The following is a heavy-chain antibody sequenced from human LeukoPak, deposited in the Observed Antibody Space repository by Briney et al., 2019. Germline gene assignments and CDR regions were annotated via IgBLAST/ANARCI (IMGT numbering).Heavy chain of an antibody. CDR2: ISAYNGNT. J-gene: IGHJ4*02. D-gene: IGHD6-19*01. Sequence: GASVKVSCKASGYTFTSYGISWVRQAPGQGLEWMGWISAYNGNTNYAQKLQGRVTMTTDTSTSTAYMELSRLRSDDTAVYYCARDLGDIAVAGTVYYFDYWGQGTLVTVSS. CDR1: GYTFTSYG. CDR3: ARDLGDIAVAGTVYYFDY. V-gene: IGHV1-18*01.